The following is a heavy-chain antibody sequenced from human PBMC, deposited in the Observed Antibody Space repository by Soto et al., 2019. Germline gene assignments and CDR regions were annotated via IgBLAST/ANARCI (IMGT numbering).Heavy chain of an antibody. CDR1: GFIFSNYG. CDR3: AKDRGGSGGFDY. J-gene: IGHJ4*02. D-gene: IGHD3-10*01. V-gene: IGHV3-30*18. Sequence: QVQLVESGGGVVQPGRSLRISCTASGFIFSNYGILWVRQAPGKGLEWVAVISFDGSNKYFADSVKGRFTISRDNSKSTASLQMNSLRVEDTAIYYCAKDRGGSGGFDYWGQGTLVTVSS. CDR2: ISFDGSNK.